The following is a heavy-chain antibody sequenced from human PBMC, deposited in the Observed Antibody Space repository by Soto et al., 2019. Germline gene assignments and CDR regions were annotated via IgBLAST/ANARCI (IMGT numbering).Heavy chain of an antibody. CDR1: GYTFTGYY. Sequence: ASVKVSCKASGYTFTGYYMHWVRQAPGQGLEWMGWINPNSGGTNYAQKFQGWVTMTRDTSISTAYMELSRLRSDDTAVYYCAREVVPAAMPYYYYGMDVWGQGTTVTVS. CDR2: INPNSGGT. D-gene: IGHD2-2*01. V-gene: IGHV1-2*04. CDR3: AREVVPAAMPYYYYGMDV. J-gene: IGHJ6*02.